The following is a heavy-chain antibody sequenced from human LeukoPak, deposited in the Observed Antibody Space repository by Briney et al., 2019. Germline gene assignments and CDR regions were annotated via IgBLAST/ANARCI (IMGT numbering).Heavy chain of an antibody. D-gene: IGHD6-19*01. V-gene: IGHV1-2*02. J-gene: IGHJ4*02. CDR1: GYTFTGYY. CDR3: ARDHSSGWYGDY. CDR2: INPNSGGT. Sequence: ASVKVSCKASGYTFTGYYMHWVRQAPGQGLEWMGWINPNSGGTNYAQKFQGRVTMTRDTSISTAYMELSRLRSDDTAVYYCARDHSSGWYGDYWGQGTLVIVSS.